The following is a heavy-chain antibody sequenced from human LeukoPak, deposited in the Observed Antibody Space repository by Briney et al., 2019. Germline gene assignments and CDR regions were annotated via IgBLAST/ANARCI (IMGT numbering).Heavy chain of an antibody. CDR2: INPNNGGT. V-gene: IGHV1-2*02. D-gene: IGHD1-26*01. CDR1: GYTITGYY. J-gene: IGHJ4*02. CDR3: ARVFGRQLPDY. Sequence: ASVKVSCKASGYTITGYYMHWVRQAPGQGLEWLGWINPNNGGTNYAQKFQGRVTMTRDTSISTAYMELSRLRSDDTAVYYCARVFGRQLPDYWGQGTLVTVSS.